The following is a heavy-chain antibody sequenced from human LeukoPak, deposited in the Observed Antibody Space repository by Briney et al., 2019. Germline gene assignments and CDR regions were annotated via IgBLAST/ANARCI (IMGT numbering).Heavy chain of an antibody. Sequence: SETLSLTCGVYGTSIMSSHWWSWARQPPGKGLEWIGEIYHRGTTNYNPSLKGRVTLSLDISNNQISLHLTSVTAADTAVYYCATYFYGDYAVYYFDYWGQGTLVTVSS. J-gene: IGHJ4*02. CDR3: ATYFYGDYAVYYFDY. CDR1: GTSIMSSHW. D-gene: IGHD4-17*01. CDR2: IYHRGTT. V-gene: IGHV4-4*02.